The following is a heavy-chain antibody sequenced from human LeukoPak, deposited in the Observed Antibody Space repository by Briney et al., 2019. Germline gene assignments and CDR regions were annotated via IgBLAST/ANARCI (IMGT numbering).Heavy chain of an antibody. CDR2: IRYDGNNK. CDR3: AQDGGLSYYYDISGYYPLHY. CDR1: GFTFSNYG. V-gene: IGHV3-30*02. D-gene: IGHD3-22*01. Sequence: GGSLRLSCAASGFTFSNYGMHWVRQAPGKGLEWVAFIRYDGNNKYYADSVKGRFTISRDNSKNTLYLQMNSLRAEDSAVYYCAQDGGLSYYYDISGYYPLHYWGQGTLVTVSS. J-gene: IGHJ4*02.